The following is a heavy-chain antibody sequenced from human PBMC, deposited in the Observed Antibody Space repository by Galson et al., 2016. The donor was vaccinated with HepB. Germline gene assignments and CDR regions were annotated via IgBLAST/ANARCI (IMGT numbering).Heavy chain of an antibody. J-gene: IGHJ4*02. CDR1: EFMFTNYV. CDR2: FSGLGDRT. Sequence: SLRLSCAGSEFMFTNYVTSWVRQAPGKGLEWVSGFSGLGDRTYYADSVKGRFTISRDNSKNTLYLQMNSLRAEDTAVYYCAKPETRPYDILTGYSHFDYWGQGTLVTVSS. D-gene: IGHD3-9*01. V-gene: IGHV3-23*01. CDR3: AKPETRPYDILTGYSHFDY.